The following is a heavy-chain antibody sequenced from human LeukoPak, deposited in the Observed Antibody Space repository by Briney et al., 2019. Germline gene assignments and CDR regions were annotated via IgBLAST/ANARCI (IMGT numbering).Heavy chain of an antibody. J-gene: IGHJ4*02. Sequence: RSSETLSLTCAVYGGSFSSYYWGWIRQPPGKGLEWIGSIYYSGSTYYNPSLKSRVTISVDTSKNQFSLKLSSVTAADTAVYYCARLVAVPAAMSQDYWGQGTLVTVSS. CDR2: IYYSGST. CDR3: ARLVAVPAAMSQDY. V-gene: IGHV4-39*01. D-gene: IGHD2-2*01. CDR1: GGSFSSYY.